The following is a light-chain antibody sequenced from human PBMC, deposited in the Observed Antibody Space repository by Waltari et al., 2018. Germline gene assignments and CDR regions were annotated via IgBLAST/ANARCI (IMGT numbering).Light chain of an antibody. V-gene: IGKV1-9*01. J-gene: IGKJ5*01. CDR1: QGISTH. Sequence: DIELTQSPSSLSASVGDRVIITCRASQGISTHLAWYQQKPGKAPKLLNYTASTLKSVVPSRFSGSGSVTEFTLTICSLQPEDFAAYYCRQRNNDPFTFGQGTRLEI. CDR2: TAS. CDR3: RQRNNDPFT.